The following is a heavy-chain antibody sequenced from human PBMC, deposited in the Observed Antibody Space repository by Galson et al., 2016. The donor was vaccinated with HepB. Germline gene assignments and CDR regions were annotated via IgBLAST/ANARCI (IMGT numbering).Heavy chain of an antibody. Sequence: TLSLTCTVSGGSISSSSYYWNWIRQPAGKGLEWIGRIYTNGSTNYNSSHQSRVTMSVVTSKHQFSLTLVSVTAADTAVYFCAGEGVSFGELYYWGPGTLVAVSS. CDR1: GGSISSSSYY. D-gene: IGHD3-10*01. CDR2: IYTNGST. CDR3: AGEGVSFGELYY. V-gene: IGHV4-61*02. J-gene: IGHJ4*02.